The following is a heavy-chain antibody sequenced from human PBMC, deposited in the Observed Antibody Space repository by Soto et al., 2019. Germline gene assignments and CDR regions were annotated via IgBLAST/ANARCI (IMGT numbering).Heavy chain of an antibody. J-gene: IGHJ4*02. Sequence: SETLSLTCAVYGGSFSGYYWSWIRQPPGKGLEWIGEINHSGSTNYNPSLKSRVTISVDTSKNQFSLKLSSVTAADTAVYYCLRSHGGYWGQGLQVTVSS. V-gene: IGHV4-34*01. CDR1: GGSFSGYY. CDR3: LRSHGGY. CDR2: INHSGST.